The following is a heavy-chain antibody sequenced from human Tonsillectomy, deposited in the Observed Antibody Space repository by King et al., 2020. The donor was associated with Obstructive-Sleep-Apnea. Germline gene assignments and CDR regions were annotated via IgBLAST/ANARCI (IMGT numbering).Heavy chain of an antibody. D-gene: IGHD1-26*01. J-gene: IGHJ4*02. Sequence: HVQLVQSGAEVKKPGASVRVSCEASAYTFTDYYMYWVRQAPGQGLEWMGWINPNSGGTNYAQKFQGRVTMTRDTSISTAYMELNSLRSDDTAVYYCARETSLGAANTIRSNYFDYWGQGTLVTVSS. V-gene: IGHV1-2*02. CDR2: INPNSGGT. CDR1: AYTFTDYY. CDR3: ARETSLGAANTIRSNYFDY.